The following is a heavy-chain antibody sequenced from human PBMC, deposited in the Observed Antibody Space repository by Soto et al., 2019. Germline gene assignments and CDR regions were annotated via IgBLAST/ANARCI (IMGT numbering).Heavy chain of an antibody. CDR3: ARSPLSYDYVRQTWREVGDSFDV. CDR1: NSSLGAFH. J-gene: IGHJ3*01. V-gene: IGHV4-34*12. CDR2: LIHGGST. D-gene: IGHD3-10*02. Sequence: PSETLSLTCAIYNSSLGAFHWTWIHQPPGKGLEWIGELIHGGSTNYNPSLKSRVTFSLDTSRSQFSLHLMSVTAADSAVYYCARSPLSYDYVRQTWREVGDSFDVWGRGTSVTVSS.